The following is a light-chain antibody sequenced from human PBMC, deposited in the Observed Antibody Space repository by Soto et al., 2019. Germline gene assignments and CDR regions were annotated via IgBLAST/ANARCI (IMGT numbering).Light chain of an antibody. CDR3: LLFYGGADV. J-gene: IGLJ1*01. Sequence: QTVVTQEPSLTVSPGGTVTLTCASSTGPVTSGYFPNWFQQRPGQAPRALIFSTNNKPSCTPARFTGSLLGGKAALTLSGVQPEDEAEYYCLLFYGGADVFGSGTKVTVL. CDR2: STN. V-gene: IGLV7-43*01. CDR1: TGPVTSGYF.